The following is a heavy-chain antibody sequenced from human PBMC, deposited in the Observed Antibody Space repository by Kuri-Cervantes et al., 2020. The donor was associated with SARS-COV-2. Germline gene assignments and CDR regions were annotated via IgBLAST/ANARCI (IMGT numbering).Heavy chain of an antibody. V-gene: IGHV4-61*08. CDR3: ARSFTVRGAYLDY. Sequence: SETLSLTCTVSGGSISSGDYYWSWIRQPPGKGLEWIGYIYYSGSTYYNPSLKSRVTISVDTSKNQFSLKLSSVTAADTAVYYCARSFTVRGAYLDYWGQGTLVTVSS. CDR1: GGSISSGDYY. CDR2: IYYSGST. D-gene: IGHD3-10*01. J-gene: IGHJ4*02.